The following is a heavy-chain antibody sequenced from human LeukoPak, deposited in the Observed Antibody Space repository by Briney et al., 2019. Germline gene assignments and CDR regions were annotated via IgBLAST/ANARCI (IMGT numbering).Heavy chain of an antibody. V-gene: IGHV4-59*12. CDR1: GGSISTYY. J-gene: IGHJ4*02. D-gene: IGHD3-10*01. Sequence: SETLSLTCAVSGGSISTYYWSWIRQPPGKGLEWIGYIYYSGSTNYNPSLKSRVTMSVDTSKNQFSLKLSSVTAADTAVYYCARETVTMVRGVIIGPSFDYWGQGTLVTVSS. CDR2: IYYSGST. CDR3: ARETVTMVRGVIIGPSFDY.